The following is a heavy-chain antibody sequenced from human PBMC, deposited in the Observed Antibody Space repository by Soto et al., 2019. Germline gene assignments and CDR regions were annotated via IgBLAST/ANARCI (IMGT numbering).Heavy chain of an antibody. V-gene: IGHV1-69*13. CDR2: IIPIFGTT. CDR3: GSVGYCSSTNCLFYYYHYGMDV. J-gene: IGHJ6*02. Sequence: ASVKVSCKASGGTFSSHAISWVRQAPGRGLEWMGGIIPIFGTTNYAQNFRARVTITADESTSTAYMELSSLTSEDTAVYYCGSVGYCSSTNCLFYYYHYGMDVWGQGTTVTVSS. CDR1: GGTFSSHA. D-gene: IGHD2-2*03.